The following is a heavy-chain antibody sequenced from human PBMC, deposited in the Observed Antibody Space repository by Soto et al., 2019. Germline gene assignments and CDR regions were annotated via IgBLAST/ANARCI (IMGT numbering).Heavy chain of an antibody. D-gene: IGHD5-12*01. CDR2: ISWNSGKI. J-gene: IGHJ6*03. Sequence: PGGSLRLSCAASGFTFDDYAIHWVRQAPGKGLEWVSGISWNSGKIGYADSVKGRFTISRDNAKNSLYLQMNSLRVEDTALYYCTRGSGYRLYRYMDVWGKGTTVTVAS. CDR1: GFTFDDYA. V-gene: IGHV3-9*01. CDR3: TRGSGYRLYRYMDV.